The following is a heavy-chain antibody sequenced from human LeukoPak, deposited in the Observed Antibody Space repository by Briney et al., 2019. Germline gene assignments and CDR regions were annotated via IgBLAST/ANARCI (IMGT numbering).Heavy chain of an antibody. V-gene: IGHV3-7*01. CDR3: AAQLARGVDY. J-gene: IGHJ4*02. Sequence: GGSLRLSCAASGFTFSTYWMSWVRQAPGKGVEWVATIKQDGSEKYYVDSVKGRFSISRDNAKNSLYLQMNSLRAEDTGVYYCAAQLARGVDYWGQGTLVTVSS. CDR1: GFTFSTYW. CDR2: IKQDGSEK. D-gene: IGHD6-6*01.